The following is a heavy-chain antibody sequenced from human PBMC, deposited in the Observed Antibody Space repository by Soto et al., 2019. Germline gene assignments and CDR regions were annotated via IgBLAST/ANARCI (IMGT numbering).Heavy chain of an antibody. Sequence: SETLSLTCTVSGGSISSSTYYWDWIRQPPGKGLEWIGAMYYTGNKNYNPSLESRATMSVDTSKNQFSLKLSSVTPTDTAVYYCARRSSSSLGSLFDPWGRGILVTVSS. J-gene: IGHJ5*02. CDR2: MYYTGNK. V-gene: IGHV4-39*01. CDR3: ARRSSSSLGSLFDP. CDR1: GGSISSSTYY. D-gene: IGHD6-6*01.